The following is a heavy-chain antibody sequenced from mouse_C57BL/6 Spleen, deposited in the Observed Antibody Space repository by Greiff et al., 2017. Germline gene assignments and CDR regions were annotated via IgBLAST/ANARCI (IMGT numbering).Heavy chain of an antibody. Sequence: QVQLQQPGAELVRPGSSVKLSCKASGYTFTSYWMDWVKQRPGQGLEWIGNIYPSDSETHYNQKFKDKATLTVDKSSSTAYMQLSSLTSEDSAVYYCARACGDYAMDYWGQGTSVTVSS. CDR2: IYPSDSET. J-gene: IGHJ4*01. V-gene: IGHV1-61*01. CDR3: ARACGDYAMDY. CDR1: GYTFTSYW.